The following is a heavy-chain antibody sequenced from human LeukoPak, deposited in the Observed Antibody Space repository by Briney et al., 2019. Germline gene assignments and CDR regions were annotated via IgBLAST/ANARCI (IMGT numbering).Heavy chain of an antibody. Sequence: ASVKVSCKASGYTFTGYFMHWVRQAPGQGLEWMGWINPNSGGTNYAQKFQGRVTMTGDTSISTAYMELSSLRYDDTAVYYCATNILVRDIINWFDPWGQGTLVTVSS. CDR1: GYTFTGYF. D-gene: IGHD3-10*01. V-gene: IGHV1-2*02. CDR3: ATNILVRDIINWFDP. J-gene: IGHJ5*02. CDR2: INPNSGGT.